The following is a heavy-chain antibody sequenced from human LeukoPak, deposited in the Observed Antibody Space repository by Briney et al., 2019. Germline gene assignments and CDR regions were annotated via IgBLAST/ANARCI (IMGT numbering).Heavy chain of an antibody. CDR1: GYTFSGYY. V-gene: IGHV1-69*06. D-gene: IGHD6-13*01. J-gene: IGHJ6*03. CDR3: ARNPPSGSSGLWYYYMDV. Sequence: GASVKVSCKASGYTFSGYYLHWVRQAPGQGLEWMGGIIPIFGTANYAQKFQGRVTITADKSTSTAYMELSSLRSEDTAVYYCARNPPSGSSGLWYYYMDVWGKGTTVTISS. CDR2: IIPIFGTA.